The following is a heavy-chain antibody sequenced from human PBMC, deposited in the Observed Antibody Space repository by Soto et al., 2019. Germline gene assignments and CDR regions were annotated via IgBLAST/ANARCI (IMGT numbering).Heavy chain of an antibody. Sequence: EVQLLESGGGLVQPGGSLRLSCAASGFTFKNFAVSWVRQAPGKGMEWVSAIGGSGSSANYADSVKGRFTVSRDDSKNTLYLQMSGLRVDDTALYYCAKDAVAYNGEWHWFDLWCQGTLVTVSS. D-gene: IGHD3-10*01. J-gene: IGHJ5*02. CDR2: IGGSGSSA. CDR1: GFTFKNFA. CDR3: AKDAVAYNGEWHWFDL. V-gene: IGHV3-23*01.